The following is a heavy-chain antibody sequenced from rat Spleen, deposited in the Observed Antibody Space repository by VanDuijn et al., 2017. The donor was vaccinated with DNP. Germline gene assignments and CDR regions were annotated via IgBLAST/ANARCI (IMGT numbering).Heavy chain of an antibody. CDR2: INMGSGGT. J-gene: IGHJ2*01. CDR1: GYTFTSYY. Sequence: QVQLQQSGAELARPGSSVKISCKASGYTFTSYYIGWIKQTTGQGLDYIGFINMGSGGTNYNEKFKGKATLTVDKSSSTAFMQLSSLTPDDSAVYYCARWGLYYFDYWGQGVMVTVSS. D-gene: IGHD4-1*01. V-gene: IGHV1-43*01. CDR3: ARWGLYYFDY.